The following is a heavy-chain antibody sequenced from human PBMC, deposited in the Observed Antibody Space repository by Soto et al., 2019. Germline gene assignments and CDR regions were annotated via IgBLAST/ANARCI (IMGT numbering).Heavy chain of an antibody. D-gene: IGHD3-3*01. Sequence: SETLSLTCTVSGGSISSYYWSWIRQPPGKGLEWIGYIYYSGSTNYNPSLKSRVTISVDTSKNQFSLKLSSVTAADTAVYYCARVYYDATNWFDPWGQGTLVTVSS. CDR1: GGSISSYY. CDR2: IYYSGST. J-gene: IGHJ5*02. V-gene: IGHV4-59*01. CDR3: ARVYYDATNWFDP.